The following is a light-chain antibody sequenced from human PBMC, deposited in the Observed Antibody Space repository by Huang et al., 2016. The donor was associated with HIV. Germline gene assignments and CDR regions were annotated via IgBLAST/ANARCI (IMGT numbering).Light chain of an antibody. Sequence: IVMTQSPVTLSVSPGERATLSCGASQAIKTSLAWYQRRLGQSPRLLIYDSSARATGVPARFSGSGSGTNFTLTISSLQSEDFAVYYCQHYGNWPPWTFGPGTKVEMK. CDR2: DSS. CDR1: QAIKTS. J-gene: IGKJ1*01. V-gene: IGKV3-15*01. CDR3: QHYGNWPPWT.